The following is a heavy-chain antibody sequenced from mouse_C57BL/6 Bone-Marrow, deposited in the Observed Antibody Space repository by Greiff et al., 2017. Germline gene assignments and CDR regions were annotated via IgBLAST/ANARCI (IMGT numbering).Heavy chain of an antibody. CDR2: INPSSGYT. CDR1: GYTFTSYT. CDR3: ASVALDF. J-gene: IGHJ2*01. Sequence: VQLQQSGAELARPGASVKMSCKASGYTFTSYTMHWVKQRPGQGLEWIGYINPSSGYTKYNQKFKDKATLTADKSASTAYMQLSSLTSEDSAVYYCASVALDFWGQGTALTVTA. D-gene: IGHD1-1*01. V-gene: IGHV1-4*01.